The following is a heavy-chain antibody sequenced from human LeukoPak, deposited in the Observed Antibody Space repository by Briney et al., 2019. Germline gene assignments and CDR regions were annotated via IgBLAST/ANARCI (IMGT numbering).Heavy chain of an antibody. Sequence: PGGSLRLSCAASGFTFSSYAMSGVRQAPGKGLEGVSAISGSGGSTYYADSVRGRFTIPKHNSKNKLHLQMNSQSGEDTAVYSGAKHSVEWLGLIDYWRQGTLVSVSS. J-gene: IGHJ4*02. CDR1: GFTFSSYA. D-gene: IGHD6-19*01. V-gene: IGHV3-23*01. CDR2: ISGSGGST. CDR3: AKHSVEWLGLIDY.